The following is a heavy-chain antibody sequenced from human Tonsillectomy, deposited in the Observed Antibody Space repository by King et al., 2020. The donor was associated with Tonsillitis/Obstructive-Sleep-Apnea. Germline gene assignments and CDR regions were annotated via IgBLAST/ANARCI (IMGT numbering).Heavy chain of an antibody. CDR2: IYYDGST. CDR1: GGSISSYY. CDR3: ARGSTSGWYRNDY. V-gene: IGHV4-59*01. D-gene: IGHD6-19*01. J-gene: IGHJ4*02. Sequence: QLQESGPGLVKPSETLSLTCTVSGGSISSYYWSWVRQPPGKGLEWIGYIYYDGSTTYNPSLKSRFTISVDTSKNQFSLKLSSVTAADTAVYFCARGSTSGWYRNDYWGQGALVTVSS.